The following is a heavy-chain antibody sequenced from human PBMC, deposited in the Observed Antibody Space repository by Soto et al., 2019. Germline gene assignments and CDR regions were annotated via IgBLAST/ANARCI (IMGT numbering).Heavy chain of an antibody. V-gene: IGHV3-23*01. Sequence: PLRLPCAAAGCTFVSDWRHWIRQAPGKGLEWVSAISGSGGSTYYADSVKGRFTISRDNSKNTLYLQMNSLRAEETAVYYCAKGFSSSFFAYWGQGTLVTVSS. CDR1: GCTFVSDW. D-gene: IGHD6-6*01. J-gene: IGHJ4*02. CDR3: AKGFSSSFFAY. CDR2: ISGSGGST.